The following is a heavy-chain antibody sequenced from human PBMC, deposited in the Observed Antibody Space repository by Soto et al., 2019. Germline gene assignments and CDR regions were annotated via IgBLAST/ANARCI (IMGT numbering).Heavy chain of an antibody. J-gene: IGHJ3*02. V-gene: IGHV3-13*01. CDR2: IGTAGDT. CDR3: ARMSHILTGYYNVGAPSDDAFDI. CDR1: GFTFSSYD. Sequence: GGSLRLSCAASGFTFSSYDMHWVRQATGKGLEWVSAIGTAGDTYYPGSVKGRFTISRENAKNSLYLQMNSLRAEDTAVYYCARMSHILTGYYNVGAPSDDAFDIWGQGTMVTVSS. D-gene: IGHD3-9*01.